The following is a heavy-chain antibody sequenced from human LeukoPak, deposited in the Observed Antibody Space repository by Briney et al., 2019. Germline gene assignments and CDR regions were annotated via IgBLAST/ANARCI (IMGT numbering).Heavy chain of an antibody. J-gene: IGHJ4*02. Sequence: PSETLSLTCTVSGASISSYYWSWIRQPPGKGLEWIGYIYYGGSTNYNPSLKSRVTFSVDTSKKQFSLKLISVTAADTAVYYCARVKGVVTAILDYWGQGTLVTVSS. CDR2: IYYGGST. CDR3: ARVKGVVTAILDY. D-gene: IGHD2-21*02. CDR1: GASISSYY. V-gene: IGHV4-59*01.